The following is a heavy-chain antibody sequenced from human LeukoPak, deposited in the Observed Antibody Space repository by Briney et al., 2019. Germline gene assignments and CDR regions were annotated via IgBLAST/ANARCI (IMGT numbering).Heavy chain of an antibody. CDR3: ARSSKAESTRYSSGWYSGPPYYYGMDV. Sequence: GGCLGLSHAAPVFTFSIYWMSWVRHAPGKGREWVANIKRDGGEKYYVDSVRGRFTISRDKAKNSLYLQINSQRAEDTAVYYCARSSKAESTRYSSGWYSGPPYYYGMDVWGQGTTVTVSS. CDR1: VFTFSIYW. J-gene: IGHJ6*02. V-gene: IGHV3-7*05. CDR2: IKRDGGEK. D-gene: IGHD6-19*01.